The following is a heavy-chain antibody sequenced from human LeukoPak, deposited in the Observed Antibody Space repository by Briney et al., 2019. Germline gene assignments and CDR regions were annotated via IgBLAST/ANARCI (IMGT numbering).Heavy chain of an antibody. D-gene: IGHD3-10*01. J-gene: IGHJ5*02. CDR2: IYYSGST. V-gene: IGHV4-59*01. CDR3: ARDRYYYGSGSSNWFDP. Sequence: SETLSLTCTVSGGSISSYYWSWIRQPPGKGLEWIGYIYYSGSTNYNPSLKSRVTISVDTSKNQFSLKLSSVTAADTAVYYCARDRYYYGSGSSNWFDPWGQGTLVTVSS. CDR1: GGSISSYY.